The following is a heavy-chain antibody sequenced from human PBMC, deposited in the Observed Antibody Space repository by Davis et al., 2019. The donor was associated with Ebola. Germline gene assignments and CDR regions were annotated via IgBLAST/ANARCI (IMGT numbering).Heavy chain of an antibody. CDR2: ISICSSTI. V-gene: IGHV3-48*02. D-gene: IGHD6-13*01. CDR3: ARGGYSSSWYYFDY. J-gene: IGHJ4*02. Sequence: GESLKISCAASGFTFSSYSMNWVRQAPGKGLEWVSYISICSSTIYYADSVKGRFTISRDNAKNSLYLQMNSLRDEDTAVYYCARGGYSSSWYYFDYWGQGTLVTVSS. CDR1: GFTFSSYS.